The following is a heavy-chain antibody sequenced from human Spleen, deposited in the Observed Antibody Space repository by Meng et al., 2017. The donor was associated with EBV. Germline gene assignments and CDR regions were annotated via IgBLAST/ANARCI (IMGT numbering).Heavy chain of an antibody. CDR3: ARDGYSSGIDY. CDR2: IYHSGST. V-gene: IGHV4-61*01. D-gene: IGHD6-19*01. J-gene: IGHJ4*02. Sequence: QVQLQESGPGRVKPAETLSLPCTVSGGSVSRGSYYWSWIRQPPGKGLELIGYIYHSGSTKYNPSLTSRVTISVDTSKNQFSLNLRSVTAADTAVYYCARDGYSSGIDYWGQGTLVTVSS. CDR1: GGSVSRGSYY.